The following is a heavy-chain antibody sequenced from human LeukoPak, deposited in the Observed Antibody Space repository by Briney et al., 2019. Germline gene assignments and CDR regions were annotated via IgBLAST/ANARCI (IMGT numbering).Heavy chain of an antibody. D-gene: IGHD6-13*01. J-gene: IGHJ6*03. V-gene: IGHV3-66*01. CDR3: AGASSYSSSWYGYYYYYYMDV. CDR1: GFTFDDYG. Sequence: GGSLRLSCAASGFTFDDYGMSWVRQAPGKGLEWVSVIYSGGSTYYADSVKGRFTISRDNSKNTLYLQMNSLRAEDTAVYYCAGASSYSSSWYGYYYYYYMDVWGKGTTVTISS. CDR2: IYSGGST.